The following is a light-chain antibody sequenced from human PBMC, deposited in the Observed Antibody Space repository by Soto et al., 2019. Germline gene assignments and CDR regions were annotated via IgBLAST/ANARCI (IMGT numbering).Light chain of an antibody. CDR2: GAS. CDR3: QQSSRIPPLT. Sequence: DIQMTQSPSSLSVSVGDRVTITCRASQSISSYLNWYQQKPGKAPKLLIYGASRLQSGVPARFSGSGSGTDFTLTISSLQPEDFATYYCQQSSRIPPLTFGGGTKVVIK. V-gene: IGKV1-39*01. J-gene: IGKJ4*01. CDR1: QSISSY.